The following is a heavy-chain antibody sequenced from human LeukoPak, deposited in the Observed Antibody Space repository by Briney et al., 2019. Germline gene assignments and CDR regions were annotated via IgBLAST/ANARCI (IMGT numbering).Heavy chain of an antibody. J-gene: IGHJ6*03. CDR2: IYYSGST. Sequence: SETLSLTCTVSGGSISSYYWSWIRQPPGKGLEWIGYIYYSGSTNYNPSLKSRVTISVDTSKNQFSLKLSSVTAADTAVYYCARGNSYGDYVHVWYTDVWGKGTTVTISS. CDR3: ARGNSYGDYVHVWYTDV. V-gene: IGHV4-59*01. CDR1: GGSISSYY. D-gene: IGHD4-17*01.